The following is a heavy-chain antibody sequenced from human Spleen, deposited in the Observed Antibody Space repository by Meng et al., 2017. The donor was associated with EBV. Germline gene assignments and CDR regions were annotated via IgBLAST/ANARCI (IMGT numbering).Heavy chain of an antibody. J-gene: IGHJ4*02. V-gene: IGHV4-34*01. CDR1: GGSLSGYY. Sequence: QVQLRQGGAGLLKTSETLSLTCGVSGGSLSGYYWTWIRQSPGKGLEWIGEINQSGSTNYNPSLKSRVTVSVDTSKNQFSLRVTSVTAADSALYYCAREAGPFFGVIVYDSWGQGTLVTVSS. D-gene: IGHD3-3*01. CDR2: INQSGST. CDR3: AREAGPFFGVIVYDS.